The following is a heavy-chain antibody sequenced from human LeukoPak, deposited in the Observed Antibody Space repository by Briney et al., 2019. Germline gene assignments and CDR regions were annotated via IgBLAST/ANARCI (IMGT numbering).Heavy chain of an antibody. CDR3: AASLWFGVNPEY. D-gene: IGHD3-10*01. CDR2: IHRSGNT. J-gene: IGHJ4*02. Sequence: SETLSLTCGVYNGSFNGYYWTWIRQPPGKGLEWIGEIHRSGNTNYHPSLRRRVTISVDTSKNHVYLTLNSVAAADTAIYYCAASLWFGVNPEYWGQGTLVTVSS. CDR1: NGSFNGYY. V-gene: IGHV4-34*01.